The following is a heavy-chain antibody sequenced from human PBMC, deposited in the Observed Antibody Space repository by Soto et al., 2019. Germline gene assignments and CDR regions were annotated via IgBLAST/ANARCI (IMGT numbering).Heavy chain of an antibody. Sequence: QVQVVQAGAEVKKPGSSVKVSCKASGGIFSTYAISWLRQAPGQGLEWMGGIIPLFGTLNYAQRFQGRVTITADESTSTAYMELSRLRSEDTAVYYCARDRDDYGSGNYYNRIDFWGQGTLVTVSS. J-gene: IGHJ4*02. CDR3: ARDRDDYGSGNYYNRIDF. V-gene: IGHV1-69*01. D-gene: IGHD3-10*01. CDR2: IIPLFGTL. CDR1: GGIFSTYA.